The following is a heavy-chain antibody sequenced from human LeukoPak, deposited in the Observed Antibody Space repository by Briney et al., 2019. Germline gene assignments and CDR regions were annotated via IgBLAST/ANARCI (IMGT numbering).Heavy chain of an antibody. Sequence: PSETLSLTCTVSGGSISSYYWSWIRQPPGKGLEWIGYTYYSGSTNYNPSLKSRVTISVDTSKNQFSLKLSSVTAAGTAVYYCAAEVGATRSWGQGTLVTVSS. CDR3: AAEVGATRS. CDR2: TYYSGST. V-gene: IGHV4-59*01. D-gene: IGHD1-26*01. CDR1: GGSISSYY. J-gene: IGHJ4*02.